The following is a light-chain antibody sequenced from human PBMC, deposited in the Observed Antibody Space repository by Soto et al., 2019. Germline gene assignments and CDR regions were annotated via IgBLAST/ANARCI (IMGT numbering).Light chain of an antibody. Sequence: QSALTQPPSASGSSGQSVTISCTGTGSDIGAYNYVSWYQQYPGKAPKVMIYDNHKRPSGISARFSASKSDTSATLVITGLRTGDEADYYCGAWDNNLSAGVFGSGTKVTVL. CDR3: GAWDNNLSAGV. V-gene: IGLV2-8*01. J-gene: IGLJ1*01. CDR1: GSDIGAYNY. CDR2: DNH.